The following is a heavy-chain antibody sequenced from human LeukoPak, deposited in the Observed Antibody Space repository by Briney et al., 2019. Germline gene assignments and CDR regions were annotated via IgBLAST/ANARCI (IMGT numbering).Heavy chain of an antibody. CDR2: INPNSGGA. Sequence: GASVKVSCKASGSTFTGYYMHWLRQAPGQGLEWMGWINPNSGGANYAQKFQGRVTMTRDTSISTASMELNRLISDDTAVYYCATGRELEYSSSSDRTFDYWGQGTLVTVSS. CDR3: ATGRELEYSSSSDRTFDY. CDR1: GSTFTGYY. D-gene: IGHD6-6*01. V-gene: IGHV1-2*02. J-gene: IGHJ4*02.